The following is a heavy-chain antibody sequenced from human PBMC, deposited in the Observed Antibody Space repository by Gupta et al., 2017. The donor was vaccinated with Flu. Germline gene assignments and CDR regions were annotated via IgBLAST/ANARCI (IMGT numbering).Heavy chain of an antibody. J-gene: IGHJ2*01. CDR3: ARGGLGIIMWYFDL. CDR2: INHGGSA. CDR1: DWSFSGFY. D-gene: IGHD3-16*01. V-gene: IGHV4-34*02. Sequence: QEQVQQWGAGLLKPSETLSLTCAVYDWSFSGFYWSWIRQSPGKGLEWIGEINHGGSANYNPSLKSRVTISLDTSKKKFSLKLSSVTAADTAVYYCARGGLGIIMWYFDLWGRGTLVTVSS.